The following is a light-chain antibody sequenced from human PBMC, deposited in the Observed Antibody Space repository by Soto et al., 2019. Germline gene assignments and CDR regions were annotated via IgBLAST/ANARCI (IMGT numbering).Light chain of an antibody. V-gene: IGLV2-14*03. CDR1: SSDVGGFNY. CDR3: NSYTSSSTYV. CDR2: DVT. Sequence: QSALTQPASVSGSPGQSITISCTGTSSDVGGFNYVSWYQQHPGKAPKLMIYDVTNRPSGVSYRFSGSKPGTTASLTISGLQAEDEAEYYCNSYTSSSTYVFGTGTKVTVL. J-gene: IGLJ1*01.